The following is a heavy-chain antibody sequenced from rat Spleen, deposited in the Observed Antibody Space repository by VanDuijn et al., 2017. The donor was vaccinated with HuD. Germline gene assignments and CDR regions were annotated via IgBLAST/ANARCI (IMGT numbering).Heavy chain of an antibody. Sequence: EVQLVESGGGLVQPGRSLKLSCAASGFTFSDYGMAWVRQAPTKGLEWVATISYDGSSTYYRDSVKGRFTISRYNAKNTLYLQMDNLRSEDTATYYCARAGYLRDWYFDFWGPGTMVTVSS. CDR2: ISYDGSST. CDR1: GFTFSDYG. V-gene: IGHV5-29*01. CDR3: ARAGYLRDWYFDF. D-gene: IGHD2-2*01. J-gene: IGHJ1*01.